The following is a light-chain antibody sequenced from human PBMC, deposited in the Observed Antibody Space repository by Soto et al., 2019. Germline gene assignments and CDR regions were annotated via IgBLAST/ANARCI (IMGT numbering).Light chain of an antibody. CDR3: QQYFEWPPMT. CDR2: GAS. J-gene: IGKJ1*01. Sequence: VMTQSPATLSVSPGERATLSCWASETVATNLAWYQQKPGQAPRLLISGASTRAAGISARFRGSGSGTAVTLTISSLRYEDSAVYYCQQYFEWPPMTFGQGTKVEI. CDR1: ETVATN. V-gene: IGKV3-15*01.